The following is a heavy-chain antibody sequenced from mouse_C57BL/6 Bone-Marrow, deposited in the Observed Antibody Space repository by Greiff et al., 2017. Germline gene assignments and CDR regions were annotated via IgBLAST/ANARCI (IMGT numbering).Heavy chain of an antibody. CDR2: IDPSDSYT. D-gene: IGHD1-1*01. J-gene: IGHJ2*01. CDR1: GYTFTSYW. CDR3: ARFGSSSDY. V-gene: IGHV1-69*01. Sequence: QFQLQQPGAELVMPGASVKLSCKASGYTFTSYWMHWVKQRPGQGLGWIGEIDPSDSYTNYNQKFKVKSTLPVDKYSSSAYMQLSSLTSEDSAVYYCARFGSSSDYWGQGTTLTVAS.